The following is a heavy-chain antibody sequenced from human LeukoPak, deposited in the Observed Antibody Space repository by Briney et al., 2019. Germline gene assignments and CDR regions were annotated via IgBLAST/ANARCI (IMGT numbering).Heavy chain of an antibody. CDR1: GFTVSTYY. D-gene: IGHD2-2*01. J-gene: IGHJ4*02. V-gene: IGHV3-53*01. Sequence: PGGSLRLSCAASGFTVSTYYMTWVRQAPGHGLDCVLVIYSGGSTYYADSGKGRFTVSRDNSKNTLYLQMNSLRAEDTAMYYCARGLGYCTSTTCLLPFDYWGQGTLVTVSS. CDR3: ARGLGYCTSTTCLLPFDY. CDR2: IYSGGST.